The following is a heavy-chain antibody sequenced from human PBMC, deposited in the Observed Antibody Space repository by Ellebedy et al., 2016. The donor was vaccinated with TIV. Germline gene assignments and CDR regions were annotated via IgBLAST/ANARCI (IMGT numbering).Heavy chain of an antibody. V-gene: IGHV3-21*04. CDR3: AKASSGWYYYYGMDV. CDR1: GFTFSSYS. CDR2: ISSSSSYI. Sequence: GESLKISXAASGFTFSSYSMNWVRQAPGKGLEWVSSISSSSSYIYYADSVKGRFTISRDNSKNTLYLQMNSLRAEDTAVYYCAKASSGWYYYYGMDVWGQGTTVTVSS. J-gene: IGHJ6*02. D-gene: IGHD6-19*01.